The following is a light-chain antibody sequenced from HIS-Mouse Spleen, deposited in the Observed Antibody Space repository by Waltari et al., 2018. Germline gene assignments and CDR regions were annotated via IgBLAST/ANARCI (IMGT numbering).Light chain of an antibody. CDR1: SSDVGGYNY. CDR3: SSYAGSNNLGV. Sequence: QSALTQPPYASGSPGQSVTISCTGTSSDVGGYNYFSWYQQHPGKAPKLMIYEVSKRPSGVPDRFSGSKSGNTASLTVSGLQAEDEADYYCSSYAGSNNLGVFGTGTKVTVL. V-gene: IGLV2-8*01. J-gene: IGLJ1*01. CDR2: EVS.